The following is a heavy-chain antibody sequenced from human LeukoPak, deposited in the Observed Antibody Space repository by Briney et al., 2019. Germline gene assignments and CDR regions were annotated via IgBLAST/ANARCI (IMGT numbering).Heavy chain of an antibody. CDR3: ARKVSFGYYYDSSGYYHEDY. J-gene: IGHJ4*02. D-gene: IGHD3-22*01. CDR2: INHSGST. Sequence: PSETLSLTCAVYGGSFSGYYWSWLRQPPGKGLEWIGEINHSGSTNYNPSLTSRVTISVDTSKNQFSLKLSSVTAADTAVYYCARKVSFGYYYDSSGYYHEDYWGQGTLVIVSS. V-gene: IGHV4-34*01. CDR1: GGSFSGYY.